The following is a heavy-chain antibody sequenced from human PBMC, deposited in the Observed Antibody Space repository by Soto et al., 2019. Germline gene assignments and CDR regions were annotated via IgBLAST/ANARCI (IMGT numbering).Heavy chain of an antibody. V-gene: IGHV1-3*01. J-gene: IGHJ3*02. CDR2: INAGNGNT. Sequence: QVQLVQSGAEVKKPGASVKVSCKASGYTFTSYAMHWVRQAPGQRLEWMRWINAGNGNTKYSQKFQGRVTITRDTSASTAYMELSSLRSEDTAVYYCARALVPAAPLERYCSGGSCYPGAFDIWGQGTMVTVSS. D-gene: IGHD2-15*01. CDR1: GYTFTSYA. CDR3: ARALVPAAPLERYCSGGSCYPGAFDI.